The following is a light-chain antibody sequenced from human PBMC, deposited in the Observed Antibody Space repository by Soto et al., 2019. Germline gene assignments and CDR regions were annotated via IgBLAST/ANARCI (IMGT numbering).Light chain of an antibody. V-gene: IGLV2-23*02. J-gene: IGLJ7*01. CDR1: SSDVGSHNL. CDR2: EVS. Sequence: QSALTQPASVSGSPGQSITISCTGTSSDVGSHNLVSWYQQHPGQAPKLMIYEVSKRPLGVSTRFSASKSGNTASLTISGLKAEDEAHYYCCSYGGSRAVFGGGTQLTVL. CDR3: CSYGGSRAV.